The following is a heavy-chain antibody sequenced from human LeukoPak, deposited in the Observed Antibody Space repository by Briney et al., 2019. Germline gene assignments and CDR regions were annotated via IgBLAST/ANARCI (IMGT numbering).Heavy chain of an antibody. D-gene: IGHD3-3*01. CDR2: ISAYNGNT. J-gene: IGHJ4*02. CDR3: ARGVPDFWSGYPYYFDY. V-gene: IGHV1-18*01. CDR1: GYTFTSYG. Sequence: ASVKVSCKASGYTFTSYGISWARQAPGQGLEWMGWISAYNGNTNYAQKLQGRVTMTTDTSTSTAYMELRSLRSDDTAVYYCARGVPDFWSGYPYYFDYWGQGTLVTVSS.